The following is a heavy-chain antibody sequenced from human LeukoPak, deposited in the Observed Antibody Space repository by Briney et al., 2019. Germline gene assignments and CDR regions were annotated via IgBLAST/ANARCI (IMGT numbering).Heavy chain of an antibody. J-gene: IGHJ6*02. CDR1: GGSISDYY. V-gene: IGHV4-59*01. CDR3: ARVTVPATGYYYGMDV. Sequence: ASETLSLTCTVSGGSISDYYWSWIRQPPGKGLEWIGYIYYSGKTNYNPSLKSRVTISVDTSKNQFSLKLRSVTAADTAVYYCARVTVPATGYYYGMDVWGQGTTVTVS. D-gene: IGHD2-2*01. CDR2: IYYSGKT.